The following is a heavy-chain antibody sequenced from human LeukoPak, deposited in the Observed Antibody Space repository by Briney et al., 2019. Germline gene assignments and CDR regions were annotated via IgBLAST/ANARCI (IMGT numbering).Heavy chain of an antibody. D-gene: IGHD3-10*01. CDR2: IYYSGST. CDR1: SGSTRSSSHY. J-gene: IGHJ4*02. CDR3: ARDTTDGMVRGVTRPYYFDY. V-gene: IGHV4-39*07. Sequence: PSETLSLTCTVSSGSTRSSSHYWAWIRQPPGKGLEWIGNIYYSGSTYYNPALKSRVTMSVDTSKNQFSLKLSSVTAADTAVYYCARDTTDGMVRGVTRPYYFDYWGQGTLVTVSS.